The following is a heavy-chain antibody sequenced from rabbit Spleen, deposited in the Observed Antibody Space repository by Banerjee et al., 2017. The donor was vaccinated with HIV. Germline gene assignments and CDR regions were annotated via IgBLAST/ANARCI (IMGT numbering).Heavy chain of an antibody. CDR3: ARGYADSSGLPTYYFNL. V-gene: IGHV1S40*01. CDR1: GFDFSSNV. J-gene: IGHJ4*01. D-gene: IGHD8-1*01. CDR2: IYAGSSGST. Sequence: QSLEESGGDLVQPEGSLTLTCKASGFDFSSNVMCWVRQAPGKGLEWIACIYAGSSGSTYYASWAKGRFTISKTSSTTVTLQMTSLTAADTATYFCARGYADSSGLPTYYFNLWGPGTLVTVS.